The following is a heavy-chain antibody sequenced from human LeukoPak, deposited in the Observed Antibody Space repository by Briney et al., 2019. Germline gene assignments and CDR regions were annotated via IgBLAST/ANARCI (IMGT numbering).Heavy chain of an antibody. CDR2: ISSNGGST. Sequence: GGSLRLPCAASGFTFSSYAMHWVRQAPGKGLEYVSAISSNGGSTYYANSVKGRFTISRDNSKNTLYLQMGSLRTEDKAVYYCARRGTYYGDSMDYWGQGTLVTVSS. V-gene: IGHV3-64*01. CDR3: ARRGTYYGDSMDY. J-gene: IGHJ4*02. CDR1: GFTFSSYA. D-gene: IGHD4-17*01.